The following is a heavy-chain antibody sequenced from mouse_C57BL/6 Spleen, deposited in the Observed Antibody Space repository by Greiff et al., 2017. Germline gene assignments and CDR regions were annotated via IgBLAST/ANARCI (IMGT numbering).Heavy chain of an antibody. CDR2: IDPSDSET. Sequence: VQLQQPGAELVRPGSSVKLSCKASGYTFTSYWMHWVKQRPIQGLEWIGNIDPSDSETHYNQKFKDKATLTVDKSSSTAYMQLSSLTSEDSAVDYCARSDSGRMAYWGQGTLVTVSA. J-gene: IGHJ3*01. CDR1: GYTFTSYW. D-gene: IGHD4-1*01. V-gene: IGHV1-52*01. CDR3: ARSDSGRMAY.